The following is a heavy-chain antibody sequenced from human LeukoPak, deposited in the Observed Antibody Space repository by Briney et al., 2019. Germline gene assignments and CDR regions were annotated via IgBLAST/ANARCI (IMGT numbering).Heavy chain of an antibody. CDR1: GGSFSGYY. CDR3: ASAIIAAAGRGYWFDP. Sequence: PSETLSLTCAGYGGSFSGYYWRWIRQPPGKELEWIEEINHSGSTNYNPSLKSRVTISVDTSKNQFSLKLSSVTAADTAVYYCASAIIAAAGRGYWFDPWGRRTLVTVSS. D-gene: IGHD6-13*01. V-gene: IGHV4-34*01. J-gene: IGHJ5*02. CDR2: INHSGST.